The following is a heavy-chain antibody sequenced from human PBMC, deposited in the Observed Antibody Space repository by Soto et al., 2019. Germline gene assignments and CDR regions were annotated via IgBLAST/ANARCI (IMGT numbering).Heavy chain of an antibody. CDR3: ARGVGYAGVDY. Sequence: QVQLQQWGAGLLKPSETLSLTCAVYGGSFSAYYWSWIRQPPGKGLEWIGEINNSGSTNYNPSLKSRVTRSVDRSKNQCSLKLTSVTAADTAVYYCARGVGYAGVDYWGQGALVTVSS. CDR1: GGSFSAYY. V-gene: IGHV4-34*01. D-gene: IGHD5-12*01. J-gene: IGHJ4*02. CDR2: INNSGST.